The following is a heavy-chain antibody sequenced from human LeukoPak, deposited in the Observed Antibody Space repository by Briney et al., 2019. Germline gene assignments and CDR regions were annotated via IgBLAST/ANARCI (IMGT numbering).Heavy chain of an antibody. CDR2: ISYDGSNK. CDR3: ARDHDYGDSFDY. Sequence: GGSLRLSCAASGFTFSRYGMHWVRQAPGKGLEWVTAISYDGSNKYYADSVKGRFTISRDNSKNTLYLQMNSLRAEDTAVYYCARDHDYGDSFDYWGQGTLVTVSS. J-gene: IGHJ4*02. D-gene: IGHD4-17*01. V-gene: IGHV3-30*14. CDR1: GFTFSRYG.